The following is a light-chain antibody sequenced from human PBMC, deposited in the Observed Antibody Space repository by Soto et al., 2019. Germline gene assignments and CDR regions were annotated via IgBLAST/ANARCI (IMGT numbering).Light chain of an antibody. CDR1: SSNSGSNT. CDR2: SNN. Sequence: VLTXPPESSGTPGQRNTIPCSRRSSNSGSNTVNGSQQLAGTAPKLHIYSNNQRPSGVPDRFSGSKSGTSASLAISGLQSEDEADYYCAAWDDSLNGDVFGTGTKVTVL. J-gene: IGLJ1*01. CDR3: AAWDDSLNGDV. V-gene: IGLV1-44*01.